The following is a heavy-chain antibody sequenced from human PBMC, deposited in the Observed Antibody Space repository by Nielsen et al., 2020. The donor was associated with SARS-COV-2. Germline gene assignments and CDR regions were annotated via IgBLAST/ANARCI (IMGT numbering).Heavy chain of an antibody. J-gene: IGHJ4*02. V-gene: IGHV3-21*01. CDR2: ISSSSSYI. D-gene: IGHD6-19*01. CDR1: GFTFSSYS. CDR3: ARGGLSSGWGAF. Sequence: GGSLRLSCAASGFTFSSYSMNWVRQAPGKGLEWVSSISSSSSYIYYADSVKGRFTISRDNAKNSLYLQMNSLRAEDTAVYYCARGGLSSGWGAFGGQGTLVTVSS.